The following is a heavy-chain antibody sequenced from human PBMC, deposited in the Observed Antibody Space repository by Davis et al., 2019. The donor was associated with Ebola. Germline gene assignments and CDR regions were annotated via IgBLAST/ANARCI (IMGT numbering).Heavy chain of an antibody. D-gene: IGHD6-13*01. CDR2: IIPIFGTA. J-gene: IGHJ5*02. V-gene: IGHV1-69*06. CDR1: GGTFSSYA. Sequence: SVKVSCKASGGTFSSYAISWVRQAPGQGLEWMGGIIPIFGTANYAQKFQGRVTITADKSTSTAYMELSSLRSEDTAVYYCASYSRAAGRGWFDPWGQGTLVTVSS. CDR3: ASYSRAAGRGWFDP.